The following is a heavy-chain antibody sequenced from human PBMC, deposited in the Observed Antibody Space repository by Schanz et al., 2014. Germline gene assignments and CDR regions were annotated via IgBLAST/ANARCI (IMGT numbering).Heavy chain of an antibody. CDR2: INQDGSET. CDR1: GFTFGHYW. D-gene: IGHD4-4*01. CDR3: GRVDYSGDGVRF. J-gene: IGHJ4*02. Sequence: EVQLVESGGNLVQPGGSLRLSCAASGFTFGHYWMNWVRQPPGKGLEWVANINQDGSETLYVGSVKGRFTISRDIAESSIFLQMNSLRGEDTAIYYCGRVDYSGDGVRFWGQGIPVTVSS. V-gene: IGHV3-7*01.